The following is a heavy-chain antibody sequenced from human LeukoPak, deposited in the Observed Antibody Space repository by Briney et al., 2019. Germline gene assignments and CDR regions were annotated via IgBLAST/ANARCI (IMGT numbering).Heavy chain of an antibody. CDR3: AKVLCGGDCYWGMDV. J-gene: IGHJ6*03. CDR1: GFTFDDYA. Sequence: QTGGSLRLSCAASGFTFDDYAMHWVRQAPGKGLEWVSGISWNSGSIGYADSVKGRFTISRDNAKNSLYLQMNSLRAEDTALYYCAKVLCGGDCYWGMDVWGKGTTVTISS. D-gene: IGHD2-21*02. CDR2: ISWNSGSI. V-gene: IGHV3-9*01.